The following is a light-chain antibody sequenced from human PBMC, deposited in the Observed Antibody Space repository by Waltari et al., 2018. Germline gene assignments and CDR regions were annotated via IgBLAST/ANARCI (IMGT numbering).Light chain of an antibody. CDR1: SSDVGGYNY. CDR2: DVS. CDR3: CSYAGSYTPVV. V-gene: IGLV2-11*01. Sequence: QSALTQPRSVSGSPGQSVTISCTGTSSDVGGYNYVSWYQQHPGKAPKLMIYDVSKRPSGVPDRFSGSKSGNPASLTISGLQAEDEADYYCCSYAGSYTPVVFGGGTKLTVL. J-gene: IGLJ2*01.